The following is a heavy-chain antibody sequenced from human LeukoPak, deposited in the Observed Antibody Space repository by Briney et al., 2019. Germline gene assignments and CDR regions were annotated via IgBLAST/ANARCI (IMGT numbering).Heavy chain of an antibody. CDR1: GYSISSGYY. Sequence: SETLSLTCTVSGYSISSGYYWGWIRQPPGKGLEWIGSIYHSGSTYYNPSLKSRVTISVDTSKNQFSLKLSSVTAADTAVYYCARHGHYYDSSGYPFWGQGTLVTVSS. V-gene: IGHV4-38-2*02. J-gene: IGHJ4*02. D-gene: IGHD3-22*01. CDR3: ARHGHYYDSSGYPF. CDR2: IYHSGST.